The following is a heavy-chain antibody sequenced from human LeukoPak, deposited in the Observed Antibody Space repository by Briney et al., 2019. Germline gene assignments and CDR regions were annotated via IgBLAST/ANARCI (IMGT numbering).Heavy chain of an antibody. J-gene: IGHJ5*02. CDR3: ATPSSSSWYGFDP. Sequence: ASVKVSCKTSGYTFTGYYIHWVRQAPGQGLEWMGWIDPNSGGTNYAQKFQGRVTMTRDTFISTAYMELSRLTSADTAVYRCATPSSSSWYGFDPWGQGTLVTVSS. CDR2: IDPNSGGT. V-gene: IGHV1-2*02. D-gene: IGHD6-13*01. CDR1: GYTFTGYY.